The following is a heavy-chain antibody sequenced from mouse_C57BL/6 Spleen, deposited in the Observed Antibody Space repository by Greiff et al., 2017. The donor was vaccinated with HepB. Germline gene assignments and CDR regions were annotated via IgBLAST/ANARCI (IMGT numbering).Heavy chain of an antibody. CDR1: GYTFPSYW. D-gene: IGHD1-1*01. V-gene: IGHV1-72*01. J-gene: IGHJ4*01. Sequence: QVQLQQPGAELVKPGASVKLSCKASGYTFPSYWMHWVKQRPGRGLEWIGRIDPNSGGTKYNEKFKSKATLTVDKPSSTAYMQLSSRTSEDSAVYYCARKGLDYYGSSLYAMDYWGQGTSVTVSS. CDR3: ARKGLDYYGSSLYAMDY. CDR2: IDPNSGGT.